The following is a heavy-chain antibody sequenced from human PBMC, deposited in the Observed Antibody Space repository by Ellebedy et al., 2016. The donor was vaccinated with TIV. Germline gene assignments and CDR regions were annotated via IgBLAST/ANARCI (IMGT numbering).Heavy chain of an antibody. J-gene: IGHJ4*02. D-gene: IGHD3-16*01. CDR3: AKDRGGTGDFDY. Sequence: NFQDRVTFTTDTAASTVYMSLSSLGSEDTAVYYCAKDRGGTGDFDYWGQGTLVTVSS. V-gene: IGHV1-3*01.